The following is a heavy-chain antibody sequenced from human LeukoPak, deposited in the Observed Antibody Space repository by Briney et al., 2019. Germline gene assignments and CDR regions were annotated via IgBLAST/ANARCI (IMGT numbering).Heavy chain of an antibody. CDR3: AREVVSTITLDF. Sequence: SETLSLTRTVSGGSISSSSYFWGWIRQPPGKGLEWIGTIYYSGITYYNPSLKSRVTISVDTSKNQFSLKLNSVTAADTAVYYCAREVVSTITLDFWGQGTLVTVSS. CDR1: GGSISSSSYF. V-gene: IGHV4-39*02. D-gene: IGHD5/OR15-5a*01. J-gene: IGHJ4*02. CDR2: IYYSGIT.